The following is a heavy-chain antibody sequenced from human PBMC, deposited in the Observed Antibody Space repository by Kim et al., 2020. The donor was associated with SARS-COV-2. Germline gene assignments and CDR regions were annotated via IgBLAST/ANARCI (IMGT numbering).Heavy chain of an antibody. J-gene: IGHJ4*02. D-gene: IGHD2-15*01. V-gene: IGHV3-48*03. CDR3: ARTGSGRGNYFDY. CDR1: GFTFSSYE. CDR2: ISILGMTK. Sequence: GGSLRLSCAASGFTFSSYEMNWVRQAPGKGLEWVSYISILGMTKYYADSVKGRFTISRDNAKNSVYLQMNSLRAEDTAVYYCARTGSGRGNYFDYWGQGILVTVSS.